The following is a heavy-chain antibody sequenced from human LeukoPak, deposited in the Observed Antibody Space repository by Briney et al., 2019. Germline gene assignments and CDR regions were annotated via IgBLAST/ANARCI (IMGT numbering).Heavy chain of an antibody. CDR3: ARVGDSNFYGDPPWGYYFDY. CDR2: IYYSGST. J-gene: IGHJ4*02. V-gene: IGHV4-4*02. D-gene: IGHD4-17*01. CDR1: GGSISISKSNW. Sequence: PSGTLSLTCAVSGGSISISKSNWWSWVRQPPGKGLEWIGYIYYSGSTNYNPSLKSRVTISVDTSKNQFSLKLSSVTAADTAVYYCARVGDSNFYGDPPWGYYFDYWGQGTLVTVSS.